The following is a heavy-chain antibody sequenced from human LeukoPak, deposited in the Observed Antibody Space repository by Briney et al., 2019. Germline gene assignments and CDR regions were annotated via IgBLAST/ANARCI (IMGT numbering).Heavy chain of an antibody. J-gene: IGHJ3*02. D-gene: IGHD1-1*01. V-gene: IGHV1-8*01. CDR1: GYTFTSYD. Sequence: ASVKVSCKASGYTFTSYDINWVRQATGQGLEWMGWMNPNSGNTGYAQKFQGRITMTRDTSISTAYMELGSLTSEDTAVYYCARGLSASIWNAFDIWGQGTMSPSLQ. CDR3: ARGLSASIWNAFDI. CDR2: MNPNSGNT.